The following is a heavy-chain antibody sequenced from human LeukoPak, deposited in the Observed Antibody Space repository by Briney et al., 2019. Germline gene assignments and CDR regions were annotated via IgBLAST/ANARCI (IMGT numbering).Heavy chain of an antibody. CDR3: ARRTTIIAAADLANWYFDL. D-gene: IGHD6-13*01. Sequence: GGSLRLSCAASGFTFSSNYMSWVRQAPGKGLEWVSVIYSGGSTYYADSVKGRFTISRDNSKNTLYLQMNSLRAEDTAVYYCARRTTIIAAADLANWYFDLWGRGTLVTVSS. CDR1: GFTFSSNY. V-gene: IGHV3-53*01. CDR2: IYSGGST. J-gene: IGHJ2*01.